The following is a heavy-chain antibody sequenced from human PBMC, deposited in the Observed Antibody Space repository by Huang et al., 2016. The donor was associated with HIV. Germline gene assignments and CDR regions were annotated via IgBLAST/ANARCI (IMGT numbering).Heavy chain of an antibody. V-gene: IGHV3-30*18. CDR3: AKDGADEEWDIDY. D-gene: IGHD1-26*01. CDR2: ISYDGSNK. Sequence: VQLVESGGGVVQPGRSLRLACAAFGFSFSTYGLHWVRQGPGKGLEWVAVISYDGSNKYYAHSVKGRFTISRDTSENKGYLQMNSLRHEDTAVYYCAKDGADEEWDIDYWGQGTLVTVSS. CDR1: GFSFSTYG. J-gene: IGHJ4*02.